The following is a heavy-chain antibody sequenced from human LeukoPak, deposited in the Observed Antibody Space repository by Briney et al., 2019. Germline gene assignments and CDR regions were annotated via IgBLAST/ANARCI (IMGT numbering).Heavy chain of an antibody. CDR3: ARGHSSSWDIFFDY. CDR2: IYSGGST. CDR1: GFTVSSNY. J-gene: IGHJ4*02. D-gene: IGHD6-13*01. Sequence: GGSLRLSCAASGFTVSSNYMSWVRQAPGKGLEWVSVIYSGGSTYYADSVKGRFTISRDNSKNTLYLQMNSLRAEDTAVYYCARGHSSSWDIFFDYWGQGTLVTVSS. V-gene: IGHV3-66*01.